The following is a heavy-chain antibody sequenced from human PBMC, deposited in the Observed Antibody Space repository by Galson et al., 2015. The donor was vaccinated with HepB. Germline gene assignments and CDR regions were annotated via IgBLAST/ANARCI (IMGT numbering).Heavy chain of an antibody. Sequence: TLSLTCAVSGGSISSGGYYWSWIRQPPGKGLEWIGYIYYSGSTYYNPSLKSRVTISVDTSKNQFSLKLSSVTAADTAVYYCARDPASDCGGDCYPGLAAFDIWGQGTMVTVSS. D-gene: IGHD2-21*02. CDR2: IYYSGST. J-gene: IGHJ3*02. CDR3: ARDPASDCGGDCYPGLAAFDI. CDR1: GGSISSGGYY. V-gene: IGHV4-30-4*01.